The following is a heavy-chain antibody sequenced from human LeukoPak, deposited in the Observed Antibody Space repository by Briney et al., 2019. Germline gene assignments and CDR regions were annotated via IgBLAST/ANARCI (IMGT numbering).Heavy chain of an antibody. D-gene: IGHD6-19*01. CDR2: IYYSGST. Sequence: SETLSLTCTVSGGSISSSSYYWGWIRQPPGKGLEWIGSIYYSGSTYYNPSLKSRVTISVDTSKNQFSLKLSSVTAADTAVYYCARVLGGWKQWLVLYYFDYWGQGTLVTVSS. V-gene: IGHV4-39*07. J-gene: IGHJ4*02. CDR1: GGSISSSSYY. CDR3: ARVLGGWKQWLVLYYFDY.